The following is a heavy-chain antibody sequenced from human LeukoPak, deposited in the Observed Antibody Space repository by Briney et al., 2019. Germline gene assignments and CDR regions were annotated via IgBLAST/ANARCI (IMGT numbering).Heavy chain of an antibody. CDR2: IYYSGST. D-gene: IGHD3-10*01. Sequence: SETLSLTCTVSGGSISSYYWSWIRQPSGKGLEWIGYIYYSGSTNYNPSLKSRVTISVDTSKNQFSLKLSSVTAADTAVYYCARDRSGGSPFGIGMFDPWGQGTLVTVSS. CDR3: ARDRSGGSPFGIGMFDP. CDR1: GGSISSYY. J-gene: IGHJ5*02. V-gene: IGHV4-59*01.